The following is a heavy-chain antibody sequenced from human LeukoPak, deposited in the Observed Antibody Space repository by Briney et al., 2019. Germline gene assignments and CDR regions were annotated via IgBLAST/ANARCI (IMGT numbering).Heavy chain of an antibody. D-gene: IGHD1-26*01. CDR2: ISHSGRS. Sequence: SETLSLTCAVSGVSFSGYYWSCIRKPPGKGPEWIGEISHSGRSSYNPSLKSRVTISLDTSKNQFSLKLSFVTAADTAVYYCTRTSPGIPLDFWGQGTLVSVSS. J-gene: IGHJ4*02. CDR3: TRTSPGIPLDF. CDR1: GVSFSGYY. V-gene: IGHV4-34*01.